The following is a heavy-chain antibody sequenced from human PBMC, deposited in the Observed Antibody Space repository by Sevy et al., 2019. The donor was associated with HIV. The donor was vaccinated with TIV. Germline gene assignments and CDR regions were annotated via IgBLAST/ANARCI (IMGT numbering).Heavy chain of an antibody. D-gene: IGHD1-26*01. Sequence: LETLSLTCTVSGGSITSLYWNWIQQPPGKVLEWIANINYNGHINYNPSLKSRATLSLDTSKNQFSLRLSSVTAADTAMYYCAGENAWGRGYSWGQGTLVTVSS. CDR1: GGSITSLY. CDR2: INYNGHI. V-gene: IGHV4-59*08. J-gene: IGHJ4*02. CDR3: AGENAWGRGYS.